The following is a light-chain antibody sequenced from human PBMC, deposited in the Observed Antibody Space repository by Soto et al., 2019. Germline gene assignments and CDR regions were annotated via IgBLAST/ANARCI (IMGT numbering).Light chain of an antibody. Sequence: QSVLTQPASVSGSPGQSITISCTGTSSDGGSYNLVSWYQQHPGKAPKLMIYEGSKRPSGVSNRFSGSKSGNTASLTISGLQAEDEADYYCCSYAGSSKGMFGGGTKLTVL. CDR2: EGS. V-gene: IGLV2-23*01. J-gene: IGLJ3*02. CDR1: SSDGGSYNL. CDR3: CSYAGSSKGM.